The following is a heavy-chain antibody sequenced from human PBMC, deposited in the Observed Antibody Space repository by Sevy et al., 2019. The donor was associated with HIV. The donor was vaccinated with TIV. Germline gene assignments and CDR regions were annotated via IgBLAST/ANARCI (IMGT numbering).Heavy chain of an antibody. CDR2: ISYDGNIE. J-gene: IGHJ4*02. D-gene: IGHD3-22*01. Sequence: GGSLRLSCAASGFTFSTHAMHWVRQAPGKGLEWVEIISYDGNIEYYPDSVKGTFTISRDDSKNTLYLQMNSLRAEDTAHYYCARDLGDESTGYLPLFDNWGQGTLVTVSS. V-gene: IGHV3-30-3*01. CDR3: ARDLGDESTGYLPLFDN. CDR1: GFTFSTHA.